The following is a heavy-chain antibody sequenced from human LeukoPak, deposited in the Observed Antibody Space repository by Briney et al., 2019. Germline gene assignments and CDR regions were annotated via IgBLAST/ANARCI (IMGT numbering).Heavy chain of an antibody. D-gene: IGHD6-13*01. CDR1: GGSISSGDYY. J-gene: IGHJ4*02. CDR3: ARGGGSSWYPSLFDY. Sequence: SETLSLTCTVSGGSISSGDYYWSWIRQPPGTGLEWIGYIYYSGSTYYNPSLKSRVTISVDTSKNQFSLKLSSVTAADTAVYYCARGGGSSWYPSLFDYWGQGTLVTVSS. CDR2: IYYSGST. V-gene: IGHV4-30-4*08.